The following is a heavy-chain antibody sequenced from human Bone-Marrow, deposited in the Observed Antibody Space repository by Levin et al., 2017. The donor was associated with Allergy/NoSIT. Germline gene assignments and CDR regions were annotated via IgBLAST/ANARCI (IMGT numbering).Heavy chain of an antibody. CDR3: ARLAVAGPDYYYGMDV. J-gene: IGHJ6*02. CDR1: GFTFSSYA. CDR2: ISDDGSNK. D-gene: IGHD6-19*01. V-gene: IGHV3-30-3*01. Sequence: GGSLRLSCAASGFTFSSYAMNWVRQAPGKGLEWVAVISDDGSNKYYADSVKGRFTISRDNSKNTLDLQLNSLRPEDTALYYCARLAVAGPDYYYGMDVWGQGTTVTVSS.